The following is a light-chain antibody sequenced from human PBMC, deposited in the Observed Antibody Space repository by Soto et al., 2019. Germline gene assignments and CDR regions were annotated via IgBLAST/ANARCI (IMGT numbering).Light chain of an antibody. J-gene: IGKJ5*01. CDR2: GAS. V-gene: IGKV3-20*01. Sequence: EIVLTQSPGTLSLSPGERATLSCRASQSVRRNFLAWYQQQPGQAPRLLLSGASSRATGIPDRFSGSGSGTDFSLTISRLEPEDFAVYYCQQYGTSPITFGQGTRLEIK. CDR3: QQYGTSPIT. CDR1: QSVRRNF.